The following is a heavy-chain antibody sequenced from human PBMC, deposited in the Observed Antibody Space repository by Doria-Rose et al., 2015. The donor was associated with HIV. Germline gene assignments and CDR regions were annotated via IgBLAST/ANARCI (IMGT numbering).Heavy chain of an antibody. V-gene: IGHV4-31*03. Sequence: QVPLQESGPGLVKPSETLSLTCSVSGASVSSRGYYWNWIRQVPGKGLESLGYTYYTGTSDYSPSLKSRLNMAVDTSKNQFSLKLSFVTVAHAAVYYCARMGSYRELDYWGQGALVNVSA. CDR1: GASVSSRGYY. CDR3: ARMGSYRELDY. CDR2: TYYTGTS. D-gene: IGHD3-3*01. J-gene: IGHJ4*02.